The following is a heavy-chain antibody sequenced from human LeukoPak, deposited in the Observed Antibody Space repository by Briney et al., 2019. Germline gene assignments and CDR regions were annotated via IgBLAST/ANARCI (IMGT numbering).Heavy chain of an antibody. CDR1: GYTFTGYY. J-gene: IGHJ4*02. V-gene: IGHV1-2*02. CDR3: ASLGSTSCYSWRFCFDY. CDR2: INPNSGGT. D-gene: IGHD2-2*02. Sequence: GASVKVSCKASGYTFTGYYMHWVRQAPGQGLEWMGWINPNSGGTNYAQKFQGRVTMTRDTSISTAYMELSRLRSDDTVVYYCASLGSTSCYSWRFCFDYWGQGTLVTVSS.